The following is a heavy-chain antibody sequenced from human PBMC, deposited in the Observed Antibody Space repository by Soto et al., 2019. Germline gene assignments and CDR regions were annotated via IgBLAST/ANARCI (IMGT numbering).Heavy chain of an antibody. CDR1: GITFRSYA. Sequence: EVQLLESGGGLVQPGGSLRLSCVASGITFRSYAMSWVRQAPGKGLEWVSAFSVSGGSTYYADSVKGRFTISRDNSKNTLYLQMNSLTAEDTAVYYCAKEGGAYCSSTSCRPYYFDYWGQGALVTVSS. J-gene: IGHJ4*02. V-gene: IGHV3-23*01. CDR3: AKEGGAYCSSTSCRPYYFDY. CDR2: FSVSGGST. D-gene: IGHD2-2*01.